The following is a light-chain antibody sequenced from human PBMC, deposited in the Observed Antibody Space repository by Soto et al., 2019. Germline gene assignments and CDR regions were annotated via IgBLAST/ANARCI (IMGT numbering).Light chain of an antibody. J-gene: IGKJ4*01. CDR3: QQSYSTPLT. CDR2: AAS. CDR1: QSISSY. V-gene: IGKV1-39*01. Sequence: DIQMTQSPSSLSASVGDRVTITCRASQSISSYLNCYQQKPGKAPKLLIYAASSLQSGVPSRFSGSGSGTDFTLTISSLQPEDFATYYWQQSYSTPLTFGGGTKVDSK.